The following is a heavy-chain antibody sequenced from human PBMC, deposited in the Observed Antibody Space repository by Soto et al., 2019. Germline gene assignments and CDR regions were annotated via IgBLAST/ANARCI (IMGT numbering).Heavy chain of an antibody. V-gene: IGHV3-49*03. CDR1: GLSFGIYT. J-gene: IGHJ4*02. CDR3: CSPKPSYATSLYYFDN. D-gene: IGHD2-2*01. Sequence: GGSLRLSASASGLSFGIYTISWFRQAPGKVLEWVGFIRGEAYGGTTEYAASVKGRFTISRDDSKGIAYLQMNSLKTEDTAVYYCCSPKPSYATSLYYFDNWGQGTLVTVSS. CDR2: IRGEAYGGTT.